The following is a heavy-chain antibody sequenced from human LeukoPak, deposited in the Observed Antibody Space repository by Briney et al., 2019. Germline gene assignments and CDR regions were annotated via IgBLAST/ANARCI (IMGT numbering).Heavy chain of an antibody. D-gene: IGHD1-26*01. CDR1: GFTFSSYA. Sequence: GGSLRLSCAASGFTFSSYAMHWVRQAPGKGLEWVAVISYDGSNQYYADSVKGRFTISRDNSKNTLSLQMNGLSAEDTAVYYCARHGTYCFDSWGQGTLVTVSS. CDR2: ISYDGSNQ. V-gene: IGHV3-30-3*01. CDR3: ARHGTYCFDS. J-gene: IGHJ4*02.